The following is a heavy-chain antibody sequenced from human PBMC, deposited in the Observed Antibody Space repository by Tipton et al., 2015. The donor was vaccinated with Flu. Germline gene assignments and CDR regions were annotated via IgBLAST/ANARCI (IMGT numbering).Heavy chain of an antibody. D-gene: IGHD6-19*01. J-gene: IGHJ4*02. CDR3: VRLGDTSGWYRWGY. CDR2: IYPGDSDT. CDR1: TYSFTNYW. Sequence: VQLVQSGAEVKKPGESLKISCKGSTYSFTNYWIGWVRQMPGKGLEYMGVIYPGDSDTRYSPPFEGQVTISADKSVSTAYLQWSSLKASDTAMYYCVRLGDTSGWYRWGYWGQGTLVTVSS. V-gene: IGHV5-51*03.